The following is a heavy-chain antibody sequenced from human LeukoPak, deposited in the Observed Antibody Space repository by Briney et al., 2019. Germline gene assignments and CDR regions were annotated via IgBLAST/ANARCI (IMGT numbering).Heavy chain of an antibody. CDR3: ARGRFDP. J-gene: IGHJ5*02. V-gene: IGHV3-23*01. CDR1: GFIFNNYA. CDR2: ISGTGATT. Sequence: GGSLRLSCAASGFIFNNYAMSWVRQAPGKGLEWVSSISGTGATTYYADSVKGRFAISRDNSKNTLYLQMNSLRTEDTAVYYCARGRFDPWGQGTLVTVSS.